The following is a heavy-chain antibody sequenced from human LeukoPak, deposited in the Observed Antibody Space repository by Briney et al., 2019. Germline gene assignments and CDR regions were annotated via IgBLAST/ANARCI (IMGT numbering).Heavy chain of an antibody. Sequence: GGSLRLSCSVSGLTFCYYAMRWVRQAPGGGWEGVSALSGGGADTYYAGSVKGRFTISRDNSKNTLYLQMNSLRAEDTAVYYCAKGGISLVRGSFDYWGQGALVTVSS. D-gene: IGHD3-10*01. CDR3: AKGGISLVRGSFDY. V-gene: IGHV3-23*01. CDR2: LSGGGADT. J-gene: IGHJ4*02. CDR1: GLTFCYYA.